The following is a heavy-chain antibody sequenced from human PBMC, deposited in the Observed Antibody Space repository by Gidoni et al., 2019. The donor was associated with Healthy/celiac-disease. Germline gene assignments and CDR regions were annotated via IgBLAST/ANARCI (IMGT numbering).Heavy chain of an antibody. CDR3: ARGATIFGEGGAYAYGRDV. V-gene: IGHV3-33*01. J-gene: IGHJ6*02. D-gene: IGHD3-3*01. CDR1: VFTHSSHG. CDR2: IWDDGSNK. Sequence: QVQLVEPGGGVVQPGRSLRLSCAASVFTHSSHGMHWVRQAPGKGLEWVGVIWDDGSNKYYANSVKGRFAIDRDNSKNTLYLQMNSRSAEDTAVYYCARGATIFGEGGAYAYGRDVWGQGTTVTVS.